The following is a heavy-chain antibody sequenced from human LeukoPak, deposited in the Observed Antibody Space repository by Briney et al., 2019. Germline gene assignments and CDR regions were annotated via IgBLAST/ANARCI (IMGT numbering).Heavy chain of an antibody. Sequence: ASVKVSCKASGGTFSSYAISWVRQAPGQGLEWMGGFDPEDGETIYAQKFQGRVTMTEDTSTDTAYMELSSLRSEDTAVYYCATDRAQLATLRGTFDIWGQGTMVTVSS. CDR1: GGTFSSYA. D-gene: IGHD6-6*01. V-gene: IGHV1-24*01. J-gene: IGHJ3*02. CDR2: FDPEDGET. CDR3: ATDRAQLATLRGTFDI.